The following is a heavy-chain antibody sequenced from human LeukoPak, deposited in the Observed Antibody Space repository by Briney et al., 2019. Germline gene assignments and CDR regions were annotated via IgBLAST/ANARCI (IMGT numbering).Heavy chain of an antibody. Sequence: SETLSLTCTVSGGSVSSGSHYWSWIRQPPGKGLEWIGYIYYSGSTKYNPSLKSRVTISVDTSKNQFSLKLSSVTAADTAVYYCARGPLVDFFDYWGQGTLVTVSS. D-gene: IGHD2-15*01. J-gene: IGHJ4*02. CDR3: ARGPLVDFFDY. CDR1: GGSVSSGSHY. V-gene: IGHV4-61*01. CDR2: IYYSGST.